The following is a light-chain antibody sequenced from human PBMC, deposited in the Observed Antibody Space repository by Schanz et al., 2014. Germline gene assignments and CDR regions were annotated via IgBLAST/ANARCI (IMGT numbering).Light chain of an antibody. CDR2: EVD. CDR1: SSDVGSYNY. CDR3: SSYAGSNHYVV. Sequence: QSALTQPPSASGSPGQSVTISCTGTSSDVGSYNYVSWYQQHPDKAPKLMIFEVDKRPSGVPDRFSGSKSGNTASLTVSGLQAEDEADYYCSSYAGSNHYVVFGGGTKLTVL. V-gene: IGLV2-8*01. J-gene: IGLJ2*01.